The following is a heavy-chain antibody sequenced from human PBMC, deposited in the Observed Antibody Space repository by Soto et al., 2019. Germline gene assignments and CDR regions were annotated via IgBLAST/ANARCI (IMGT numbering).Heavy chain of an antibody. CDR2: IFYSGST. CDR1: GGSLSSSSW. Sequence: SETLSLTCAVSGGSLSSSSWWSWVRQPPGKTLEWLGEIFYSGSTKYNPSLNSRVTISADQSKNDFSLRLSSVTAADTTVYYCVHHGGVPYYHDFWGQGMLVTVSS. CDR3: VHHGGVPYYHDF. V-gene: IGHV4-4*02. J-gene: IGHJ4*02. D-gene: IGHD2-8*01.